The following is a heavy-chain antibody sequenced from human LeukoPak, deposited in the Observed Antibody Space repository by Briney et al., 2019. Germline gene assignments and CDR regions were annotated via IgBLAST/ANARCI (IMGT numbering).Heavy chain of an antibody. CDR2: ISYDGSDK. Sequence: GGSLRLSCAASGFTFNSYGMHWDRQAPGKGLEWVAIISYDGSDKYYADSVRGRLTISRDNSKNTLYLQLNSLRAEDTAVYYCAKGHQHYYDGSGYYFYGLDVWGQGTTVTVSS. V-gene: IGHV3-30*18. CDR1: GFTFNSYG. CDR3: AKGHQHYYDGSGYYFYGLDV. J-gene: IGHJ6*02. D-gene: IGHD3-22*01.